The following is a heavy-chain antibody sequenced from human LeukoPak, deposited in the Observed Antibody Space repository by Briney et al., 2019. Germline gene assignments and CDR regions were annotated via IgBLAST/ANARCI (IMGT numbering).Heavy chain of an antibody. J-gene: IGHJ4*02. CDR3: ARIMWPIAAAGMAHFDY. D-gene: IGHD6-13*01. CDR2: IYYSGST. CDR1: GGSISSSSYY. V-gene: IGHV4-39*01. Sequence: SETLSLTCTVSGGSISSSSYYWGSIRQPPGKGLEWIGSIYYSGSTYYNPSLKSRVTISVDTSKNQFSLKLSSVTAADTAVYYCARIMWPIAAAGMAHFDYWGQGTLVTVSS.